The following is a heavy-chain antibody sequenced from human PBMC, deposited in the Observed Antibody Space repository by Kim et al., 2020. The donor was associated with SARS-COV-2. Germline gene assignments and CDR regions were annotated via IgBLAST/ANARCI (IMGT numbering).Heavy chain of an antibody. V-gene: IGHV3-23*01. Sequence: ADSVKGRFAISRDNSKTTLYLQMNSLRAEDTALYYCAKGECNNWCFFDYWGQGTLVTVSS. D-gene: IGHD1-1*01. J-gene: IGHJ4*02. CDR3: AKGECNNWCFFDY.